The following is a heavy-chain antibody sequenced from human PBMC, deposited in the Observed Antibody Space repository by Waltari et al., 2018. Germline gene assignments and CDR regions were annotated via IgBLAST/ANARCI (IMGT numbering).Heavy chain of an antibody. CDR1: VFTFRTYW. V-gene: IGHV3-74*03. Sequence: EVQLVESGGALVPTGGSLRLSCATSVFTFRTYWMHWVRQAPGKGLMWVAHIESDESRTTYAESVKGRFTISRDNAKNTVYLQMNSLRDEDTAVYYCVRDEPGDGLDYWGQGTLVTVSS. D-gene: IGHD7-27*01. J-gene: IGHJ4*02. CDR2: IESDESRT. CDR3: VRDEPGDGLDY.